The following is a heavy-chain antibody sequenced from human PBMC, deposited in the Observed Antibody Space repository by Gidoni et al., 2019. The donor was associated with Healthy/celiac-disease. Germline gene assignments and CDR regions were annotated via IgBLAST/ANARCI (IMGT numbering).Heavy chain of an antibody. Sequence: QVQLQQWGAGLLKPSETLSLTCAVYGGSFRGYYWRWIRQPPGKGLEWIGEINHSGSTNYNPSLKSRVTISVDTSKNQFSLKLSSVTAADTAVYYCAGPEENYYGSGSYLDYWGQGTLVTVSS. CDR1: GGSFRGYY. D-gene: IGHD3-10*01. CDR2: INHSGST. V-gene: IGHV4-34*01. CDR3: AGPEENYYGSGSYLDY. J-gene: IGHJ4*02.